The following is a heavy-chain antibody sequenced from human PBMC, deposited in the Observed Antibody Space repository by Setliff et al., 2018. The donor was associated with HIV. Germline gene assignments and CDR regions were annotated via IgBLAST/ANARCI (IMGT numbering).Heavy chain of an antibody. Sequence: SETLSLTCTVPGGSINRSNYYWGWIRQPPGKGLEWIGTISYTGSTYYDPSLKSRVTISLDTSKNQFFLKLSSVTAPDTAIYYCARLGIAVVVFGFDPWGQGTLVTVSS. CDR1: GGSINRSNYY. CDR3: ARLGIAVVVFGFDP. CDR2: ISYTGST. J-gene: IGHJ5*02. V-gene: IGHV4-39*01. D-gene: IGHD6-19*01.